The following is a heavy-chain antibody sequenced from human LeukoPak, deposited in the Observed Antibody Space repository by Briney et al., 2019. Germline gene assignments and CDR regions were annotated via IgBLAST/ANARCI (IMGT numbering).Heavy chain of an antibody. Sequence: PGGSLRLSCAASGFTFNTYGMSWVRQAPGKGLEWVSGISGSGGATYYADSVKGRFTISRDDPHNTLYLQMNSLRAEDTAVYYCARDPRGYSGNDKGYWGQGTLVTVSS. J-gene: IGHJ4*02. CDR1: GFTFNTYG. CDR2: ISGSGGAT. CDR3: ARDPRGYSGNDKGY. V-gene: IGHV3-23*01. D-gene: IGHD5-12*01.